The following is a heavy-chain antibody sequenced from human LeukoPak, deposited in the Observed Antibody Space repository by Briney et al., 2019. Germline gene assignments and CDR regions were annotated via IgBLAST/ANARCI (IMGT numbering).Heavy chain of an antibody. J-gene: IGHJ3*02. D-gene: IGHD3-22*01. CDR3: ARTYYYDSSGYYGAFDI. CDR2: MSSSSSYI. Sequence: GGSLRLSCAASGFTFSSYSMNWVRQAPGKALEWVSSMSSSSSYIYYADSVKGRFTISRDNAKNSLYLQMNSMRAEDTAVYYCARTYYYDSSGYYGAFDIWGQGTMVTVSS. V-gene: IGHV3-21*01. CDR1: GFTFSSYS.